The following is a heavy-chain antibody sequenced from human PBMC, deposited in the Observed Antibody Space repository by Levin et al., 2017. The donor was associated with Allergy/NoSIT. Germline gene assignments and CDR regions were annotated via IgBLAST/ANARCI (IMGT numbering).Heavy chain of an antibody. V-gene: IGHV4-59*01. CDR1: GISINSDS. CDR3: AREPPGWFDP. Sequence: SSETLSLTCTVSGISINSDSWSWLRQSPGKGLEWIGSVYYTGRTNYDPSLKSRVTISIDASKTQFSLRWSSVTAADTAAYYGAREPPGWFDPWGQGTLVTVSS. D-gene: IGHD3-10*01. J-gene: IGHJ5*02. CDR2: VYYTGRT.